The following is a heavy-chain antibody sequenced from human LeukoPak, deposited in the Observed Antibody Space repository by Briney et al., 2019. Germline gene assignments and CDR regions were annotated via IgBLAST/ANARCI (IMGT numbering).Heavy chain of an antibody. CDR3: ARFSSSGLEY. CDR1: GESLSKYY. CDR2: INHRGST. J-gene: IGHJ4*02. V-gene: IGHV4-34*01. Sequence: SETLSLTCAVYGESLSKYYWTWIRQSPGKGLEWIGEINHRGSTNHNPSLKSRVTLSVDTSKNQFSLKLTSVTAADTAVYFCARFSSSGLEYWGQGTLVTVSS. D-gene: IGHD6-19*01.